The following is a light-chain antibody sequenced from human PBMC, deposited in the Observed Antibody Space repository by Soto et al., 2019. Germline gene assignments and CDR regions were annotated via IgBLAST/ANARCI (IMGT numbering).Light chain of an antibody. Sequence: DVQVTQSPSTVSASLGDRVTITCRASQSTSSYLAWYHQKPGKAPKPLIYQASSLENGVPSRFSGSGSGTEFTLTISSLQPDDFATYYCQHYNSYSEAFGQGTMV. CDR3: QHYNSYSEA. CDR1: QSTSSY. J-gene: IGKJ1*01. V-gene: IGKV1-5*03. CDR2: QAS.